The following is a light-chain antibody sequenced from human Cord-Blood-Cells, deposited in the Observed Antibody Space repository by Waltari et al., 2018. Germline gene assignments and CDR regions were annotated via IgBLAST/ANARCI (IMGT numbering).Light chain of an antibody. V-gene: IGLV3-16*01. CDR3: VSAERSGTWV. CDR2: KNS. CDR1: ALPKKH. J-gene: IGLJ3*02. Sequence: SYELTQPPPSPVSLAQMAATTSSGEALPKKHAYWYQQKQCQFHVLVIYKNSERRSGIPGRFCVFSSGTIVILTTSGVQAEDEAHYYCVSAERSGTWVFGGGTMLTVL.